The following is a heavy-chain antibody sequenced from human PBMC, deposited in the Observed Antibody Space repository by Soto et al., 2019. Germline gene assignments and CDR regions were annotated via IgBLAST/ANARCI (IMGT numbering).Heavy chain of an antibody. CDR3: ARGVPAAETYYYYYGMDV. CDR1: GYAFTGYY. J-gene: IGHJ6*01. D-gene: IGHD2-2*01. Sequence: GSVKVYFKTSGYAFTGYYVHWVRQAPGQGLEWMGWINPNSGGTNYAQKFQGWVTMTRDTSISTAYMELSRLRSDDTAVYYCARGVPAAETYYYYYGMDVWGQGTTVTVSS. V-gene: IGHV1-2*04. CDR2: INPNSGGT.